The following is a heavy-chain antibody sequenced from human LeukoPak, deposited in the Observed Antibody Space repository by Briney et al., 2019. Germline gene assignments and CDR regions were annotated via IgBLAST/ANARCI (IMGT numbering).Heavy chain of an antibody. CDR2: IIPIFGTA. J-gene: IGHJ4*02. V-gene: IGHV1-69*13. D-gene: IGHD1-14*01. CDR1: GGTFSSYA. Sequence: GASVKVSCKASGGTFSSYAISWVRQAPGQGLEWMGGIIPIFGTANHAQKFQGRVTITADESTSTAYMELSSLRSEDTAVYYCAEGCQRNRAHFDYWGRGTLVTVSS. CDR3: AEGCQRNRAHFDY.